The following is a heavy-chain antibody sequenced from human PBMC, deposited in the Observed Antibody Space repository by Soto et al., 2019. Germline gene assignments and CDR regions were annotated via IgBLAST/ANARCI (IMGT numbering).Heavy chain of an antibody. CDR2: IIPICGTA. V-gene: IGHV1-69*13. CDR3: AREPSTTVVSYDASDI. CDR1: GGTFSSYA. D-gene: IGHD4-17*01. J-gene: IGHJ3*02. Sequence: SVKVSCKASGGTFSSYAISWVRQAPGQGLEWMGGIIPICGTANYAQKFQGRVTITADESTSTAYMELSSLRSEDTAVYYCAREPSTTVVSYDASDIWGQGTMVTVSS.